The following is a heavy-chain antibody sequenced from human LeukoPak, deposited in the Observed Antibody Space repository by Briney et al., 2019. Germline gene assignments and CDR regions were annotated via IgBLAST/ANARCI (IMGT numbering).Heavy chain of an antibody. CDR3: ARGSASGYFLYFDY. CDR1: GFTVSSNY. J-gene: IGHJ4*02. V-gene: IGHV3-53*01. Sequence: PGGSLRLSCAASGFTVSSNYMSWGRQAPGRGLEWVSVIYSGGSTYYADSVKGRFTISRDNSKNTLYLQMNSLRAEDTAVYYCARGSASGYFLYFDYWGQGTLVTVSS. CDR2: IYSGGST. D-gene: IGHD3-22*01.